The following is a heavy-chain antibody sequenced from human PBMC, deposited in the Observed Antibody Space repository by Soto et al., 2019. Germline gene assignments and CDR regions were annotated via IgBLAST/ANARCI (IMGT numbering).Heavy chain of an antibody. D-gene: IGHD3-3*01. Sequence: EVHLVESGGGLVQPGRSLRLSCAASGFTFSDHYMDWVRQATGKGLEWVGRTKHKREKYTTEYAASVKGRFTISRDDSRNTLYLQLNSLTTEDTAVYYCVCFISGVLHWGQGTLVTVSS. J-gene: IGHJ4*02. CDR3: VCFISGVLH. CDR1: GFTFSDHY. V-gene: IGHV3-72*01. CDR2: TKHKREKYTT.